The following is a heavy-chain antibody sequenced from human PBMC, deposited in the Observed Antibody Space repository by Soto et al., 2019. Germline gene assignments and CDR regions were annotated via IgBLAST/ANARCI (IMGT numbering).Heavy chain of an antibody. CDR3: ARDRTYYYDSSGYSHDAFDI. D-gene: IGHD3-22*01. J-gene: IGHJ3*02. CDR2: IWYDGSNK. Sequence: QVQLVESGGGVVQPGRSLRLSCAASGFTFSSYGMHWVGQAPGKGLEWVAVIWYDGSNKYYADSVKGRFTISRDNSKNTLYLQMNSLRAEDTAVYYCARDRTYYYDSSGYSHDAFDIWGQGTMVTVSS. V-gene: IGHV3-33*01. CDR1: GFTFSSYG.